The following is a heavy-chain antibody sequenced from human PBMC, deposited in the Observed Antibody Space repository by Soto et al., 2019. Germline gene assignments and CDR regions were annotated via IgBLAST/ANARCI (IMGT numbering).Heavy chain of an antibody. CDR2: VSPSGDST. J-gene: IGHJ6*02. CDR3: VKEPDV. V-gene: IGHV3-23*01. Sequence: GGSLRLSCEASGFIFSTYSMTWVRQVPGKGLEWVAAVSPSGDSTYYADSLKGRLTISRDNSKNTVFLQMNSLSADDTGLYYCVKEPDVWGXGISVTVSS. CDR1: GFIFSTYS.